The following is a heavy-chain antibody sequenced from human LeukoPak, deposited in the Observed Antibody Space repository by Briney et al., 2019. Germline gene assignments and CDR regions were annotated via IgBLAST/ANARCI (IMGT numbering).Heavy chain of an antibody. CDR1: GFTVSSNY. V-gene: IGHV3-53*01. J-gene: IGHJ6*02. CDR2: IYSGGST. Sequence: GGSLRLSCAASGFTVSSNYMSWVRQAPGKGLEWVSVIYSGGSTYYADSVKGRFTISRDNSKNTLCLQMNSLRAEDTAVYYCARDRYYYDSSGYYYYYGMDVWGQGTTVTVSS. CDR3: ARDRYYYDSSGYYYYYGMDV. D-gene: IGHD3-22*01.